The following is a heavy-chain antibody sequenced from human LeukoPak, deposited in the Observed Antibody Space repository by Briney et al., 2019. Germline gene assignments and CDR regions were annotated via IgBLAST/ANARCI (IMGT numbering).Heavy chain of an antibody. CDR3: APVRRYCGGDCTLEYYFNS. CDR1: GYTLTELS. D-gene: IGHD2-21*02. V-gene: IGHV1-24*01. CDR2: FDPEDGET. J-gene: IGHJ4*01. Sequence: ASVKVSCKVSGYTLTELSMHWVRQAPGKGLEWMGGFDPEDGETIYAQKFQGRVTMTEDTSTDTADMELSSLRSEDTAVYYCAPVRRYCGGDCTLEYYFNSWGKEPWSPSPQ.